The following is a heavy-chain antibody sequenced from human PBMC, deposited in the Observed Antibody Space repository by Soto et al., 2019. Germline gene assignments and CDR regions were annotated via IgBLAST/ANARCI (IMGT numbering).Heavy chain of an antibody. D-gene: IGHD3-22*01. Sequence: QVQLVQSGAEVKKPGSSVKVSCKASGGTFSSYAISWVRQAPGQGLEWMGGIIPIFGTANYAQKFQGRVTITADESTSTAYMELSSLRSEDTAVYYCASSPTYYDSSGYNFQHWGQGTLVTVSS. CDR2: IIPIFGTA. CDR3: ASSPTYYDSSGYNFQH. J-gene: IGHJ1*01. CDR1: GGTFSSYA. V-gene: IGHV1-69*12.